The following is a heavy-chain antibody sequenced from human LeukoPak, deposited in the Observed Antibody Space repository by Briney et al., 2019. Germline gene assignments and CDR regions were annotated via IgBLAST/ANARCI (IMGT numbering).Heavy chain of an antibody. D-gene: IGHD3-10*02. CDR2: ISPDDSDI. V-gene: IGHV5-51*01. CDR1: GYSFANFW. CDR3: ARRGAPITLFHDAFDL. Sequence: GESLKISCKGSGYSFANFWIGWVRQMPGRGLEWVGLISPDDSDIRYSPSFQGQVIISADKAISTVYLQWSSLKASDTATYYCARRGAPITLFHDAFDLWGPGTMVTVSS. J-gene: IGHJ3*01.